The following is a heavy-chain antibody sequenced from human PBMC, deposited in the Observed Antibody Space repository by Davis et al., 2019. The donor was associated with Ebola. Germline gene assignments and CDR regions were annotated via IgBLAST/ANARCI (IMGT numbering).Heavy chain of an antibody. V-gene: IGHV3-21*05. D-gene: IGHD2-15*01. CDR2: ISSSSSYT. Sequence: GESLKISCAASGFTFSSYAMSWVRQAPGKGLEWVSYISSSSSYTNYADSVKGRFTISRDNAKNSLYLQMNSLRAEDTAVYYCARGMAQDSLRYGMDVWGQGTTVTVSS. CDR1: GFTFSSYA. CDR3: ARGMAQDSLRYGMDV. J-gene: IGHJ6*02.